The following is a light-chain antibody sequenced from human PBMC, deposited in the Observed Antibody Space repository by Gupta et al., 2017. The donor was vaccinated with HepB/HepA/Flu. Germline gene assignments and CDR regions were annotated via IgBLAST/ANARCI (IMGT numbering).Light chain of an antibody. J-gene: IGLJ2*01. CDR2: DVS. CDR1: SSDVGGYNY. CDR3: SSDTSSSTVV. Sequence: QSALTQPASVSGSPGQSITISCTGTSSDVGGYNYVSWYQQHPGKAPKLMIYDVSNRPSGVSNRFSGSKSGNTASLTISGRKEEDEADYYCSSDTSSSTVVFGGGTKLTVL. V-gene: IGLV2-14*01.